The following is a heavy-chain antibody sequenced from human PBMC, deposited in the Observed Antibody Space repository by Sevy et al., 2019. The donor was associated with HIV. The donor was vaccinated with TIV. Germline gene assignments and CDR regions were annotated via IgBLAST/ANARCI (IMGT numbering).Heavy chain of an antibody. V-gene: IGHV3-21*01. CDR3: AGENYYDSEGYRFDY. D-gene: IGHD3-22*01. Sequence: GGSLRLSCAASGFIFSNYNMNWVRQAPGKGLEWVSSISSSSSYIYYADSVKRRFTISRDNAKNSLYLQMNSLRAEDTAVYYCAGENYYDSEGYRFDYWGQGTPVTVSS. CDR1: GFIFSNYN. J-gene: IGHJ4*02. CDR2: ISSSSSYI.